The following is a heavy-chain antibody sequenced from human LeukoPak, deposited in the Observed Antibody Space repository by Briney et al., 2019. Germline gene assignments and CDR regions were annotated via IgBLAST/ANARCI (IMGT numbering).Heavy chain of an antibody. Sequence: SETLSLTCTVSGYSISSGYYWGWIRQSPGKGLEWIGNINHSGSTNYSPSFKSRVTISVDTSKNQFSLKLSSVTAADTAVYYCARCLSHYVWGSYRSGGYFDYWGQGTLVTVSS. V-gene: IGHV4-38-2*02. CDR1: GYSISSGYY. J-gene: IGHJ4*02. D-gene: IGHD3-16*02. CDR3: ARCLSHYVWGSYRSGGYFDY. CDR2: INHSGST.